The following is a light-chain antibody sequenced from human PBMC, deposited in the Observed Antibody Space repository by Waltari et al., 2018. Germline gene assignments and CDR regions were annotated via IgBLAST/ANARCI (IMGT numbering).Light chain of an antibody. CDR2: AGS. J-gene: IGKJ5*01. CDR3: QQSYSPPPIT. CDR1: QDVQKY. Sequence: DIRLTQSPFHLSASVGDRVTITCRASQDVQKYLNWYQQKPGKAPKLLIYAGSSLQSGVPSRFSGSGFGTDFTLTITSLQPEDFGSYYCQQSYSPPPITFGQGTRLEIK. V-gene: IGKV1-39*01.